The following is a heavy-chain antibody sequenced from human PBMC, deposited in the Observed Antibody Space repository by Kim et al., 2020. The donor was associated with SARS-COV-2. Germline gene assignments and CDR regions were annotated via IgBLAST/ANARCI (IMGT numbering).Heavy chain of an antibody. CDR3: ARDPAYYYDSSGYKFDY. CDR1: GGSISSSSYY. Sequence: SETLSLTCTVSGGSISSSSYYWGWIRQPPGKGLEWIGSIYYSGSTYYNPSLKSRVTISVDTSKNQFSLKLSSVTAADTAVYYCARDPAYYYDSSGYKFDYWGQGTLVTVSS. CDR2: IYYSGST. D-gene: IGHD3-22*01. V-gene: IGHV4-39*07. J-gene: IGHJ4*02.